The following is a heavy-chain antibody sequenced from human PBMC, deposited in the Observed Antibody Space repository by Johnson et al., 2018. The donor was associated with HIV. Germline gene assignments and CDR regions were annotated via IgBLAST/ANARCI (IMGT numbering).Heavy chain of an antibody. CDR1: GITFSDYY. D-gene: IGHD3-3*01. CDR3: ARDALLRFLEWFI. CDR2: ISSSGNTI. Sequence: QVQLVESGGGLVQPGGSLRLSCAASGITFSDYYMSWIRQAPGKGLEWVSYISSSGNTIYYADSVKGRVTLSRDNSKNTLYLQMNSLRAEDTAVYYCARDALLRFLEWFIWGQGTMVTVSS. V-gene: IGHV3-11*04. J-gene: IGHJ3*02.